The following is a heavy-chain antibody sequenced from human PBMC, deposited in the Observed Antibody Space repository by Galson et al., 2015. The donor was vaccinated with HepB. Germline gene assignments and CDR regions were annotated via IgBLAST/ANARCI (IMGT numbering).Heavy chain of an antibody. J-gene: IGHJ4*02. CDR2: IDPSDSYT. V-gene: IGHV5-10-1*01. Sequence: QSGAEVKKPGESLRISCKGSGYSFTSYWISWVRQMPGKGLEWMGRIDPSDSYTNYSPSFQGHVTISADKSISTAYLQWSSLKASDTAMYYCARIPYYYDSSGYLNYRGQGTLVTVSS. CDR1: GYSFTSYW. CDR3: ARIPYYYDSSGYLNY. D-gene: IGHD3-22*01.